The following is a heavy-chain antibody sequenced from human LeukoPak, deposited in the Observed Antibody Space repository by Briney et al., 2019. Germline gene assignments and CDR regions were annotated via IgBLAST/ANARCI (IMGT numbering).Heavy chain of an antibody. V-gene: IGHV1-18*01. CDR1: GYTFTSYG. D-gene: IGHD3-10*01. CDR3: ARDRATMVRGVVDY. Sequence: GASMKVSCMASGYTFTSYGISWVRQAPGQGLEWMGWISVYNGNTKYAQKLQGRVTMTTDTSTNTAYMELRSLRSDDTAVYYCARDRATMVRGVVDYWGQGTLVTVSS. J-gene: IGHJ4*02. CDR2: ISVYNGNT.